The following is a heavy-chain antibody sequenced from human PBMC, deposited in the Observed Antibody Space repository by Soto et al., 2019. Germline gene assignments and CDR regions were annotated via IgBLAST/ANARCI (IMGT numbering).Heavy chain of an antibody. CDR3: ARDTGWSSSWYGWGYGMDV. D-gene: IGHD6-13*01. CDR2: IYYSGST. V-gene: IGHV4-31*03. CDR1: GGSISSGGYY. J-gene: IGHJ6*02. Sequence: SETLSLTCTVSGGSISSGGYYWSWIRQHPGKGLEWIGYIYYSGSTYYNPSLKSRVTISVDTSKNQFSLKLSSVTAADTAVYYCARDTGWSSSWYGWGYGMDVWGQGNTVTVSS.